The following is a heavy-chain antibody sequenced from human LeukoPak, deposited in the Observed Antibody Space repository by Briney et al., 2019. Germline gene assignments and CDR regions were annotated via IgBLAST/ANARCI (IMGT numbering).Heavy chain of an antibody. CDR3: ARGVNYGDYPDAFDI. V-gene: IGHV4-59*01. J-gene: IGHJ3*02. CDR1: GGSISSYY. CDR2: IYYSGST. Sequence: SETLSLTCTVSGGSISSYYWSWIRQPPGKGLEWIGYIYYSGSTNYNPSLKSRVTISVDTSKNQFSLKLSSVTAADTAVYYCARGVNYGDYPDAFDIWGQGTVATVSS. D-gene: IGHD4-17*01.